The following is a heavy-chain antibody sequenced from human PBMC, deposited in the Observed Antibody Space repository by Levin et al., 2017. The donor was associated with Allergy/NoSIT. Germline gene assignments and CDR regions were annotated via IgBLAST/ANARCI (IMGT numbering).Heavy chain of an antibody. V-gene: IGHV3-7*03. J-gene: IGHJ6*03. CDR3: ARTITVSGAVAYMDV. Sequence: PGGSLRLSCAPSGFIFTNYWMRWIRQVPGKGLEWVASVSQDGNEKYYVDSVKGRFTISRDNAKNSLYLQMNSLRAEDTAVYYCARTITVSGAVAYMDVWGGGTTVTVSS. CDR1: GFIFTNYW. D-gene: IGHD3-3*01. CDR2: VSQDGNEK.